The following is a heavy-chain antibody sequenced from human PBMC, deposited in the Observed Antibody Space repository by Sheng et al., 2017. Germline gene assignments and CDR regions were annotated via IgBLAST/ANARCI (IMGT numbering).Heavy chain of an antibody. J-gene: IGHJ5*02. V-gene: IGHV3-48*03. CDR3: ARGGRSWFDP. CDR1: GFTFSSYE. D-gene: IGHD2-15*01. CDR2: ISSSGSTI. Sequence: EVQLVESGGGLVQPGGSLRLSCAVSGFTFSSYEMNWVRQAPGKGLEWVSYISSSGSTIYNADSVKGRFTISRDNAKNSLYLQMNSLRAEDTAVYYCARGGRSWFDPWGQGTLVTVSS.